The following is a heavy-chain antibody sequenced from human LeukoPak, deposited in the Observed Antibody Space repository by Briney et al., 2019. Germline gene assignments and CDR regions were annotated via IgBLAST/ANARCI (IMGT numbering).Heavy chain of an antibody. Sequence: GASVKVSCKVSGYTLTELSMHWVRQAPGKGLEWMGGFDPEDGETIYAQKFQGRVTMTEDTSTDTAYMELSSLRSEDTAVYYCATDKGSGGSCYSGCAFDIWGQGTTVTVSS. J-gene: IGHJ3*02. CDR1: GYTLTELS. CDR2: FDPEDGET. D-gene: IGHD2-15*01. V-gene: IGHV1-24*01. CDR3: ATDKGSGGSCYSGCAFDI.